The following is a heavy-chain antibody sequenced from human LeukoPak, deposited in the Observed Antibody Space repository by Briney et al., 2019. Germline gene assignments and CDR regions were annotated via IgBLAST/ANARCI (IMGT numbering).Heavy chain of an antibody. J-gene: IGHJ4*02. V-gene: IGHV3-23*01. CDR2: ISGSGGST. D-gene: IGHD5-12*01. CDR3: AKGSFQDIVAPRTPFDY. CDR1: GFTFSSYA. Sequence: GVSLRLSCAASGFTFSSYAMSWVRQAPGKGLEWVSPISGSGGSTYYADSVKGRFTISRDNSKNTLYLQMNSLRAEDTAVYYCAKGSFQDIVAPRTPFDYWGQGTLVTVSS.